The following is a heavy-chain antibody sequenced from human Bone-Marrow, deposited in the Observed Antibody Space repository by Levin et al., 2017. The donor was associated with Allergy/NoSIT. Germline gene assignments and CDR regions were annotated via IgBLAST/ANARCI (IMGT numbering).Heavy chain of an antibody. J-gene: IGHJ6*02. Sequence: SQTLSLTCTVSGGSISSGGYYWSWIRQHPGKGLEWIGYIYYSGSTYYNPSLKSRVTISVDTSKNQFSLKLSSVTAADTAVYYCARDSKYGSGTPSTEDYYYYGMDGWGQGTTVTVSS. CDR2: IYYSGST. D-gene: IGHD3-10*01. CDR3: ARDSKYGSGTPSTEDYYYYGMDG. CDR1: GGSISSGGYY. V-gene: IGHV4-31*03.